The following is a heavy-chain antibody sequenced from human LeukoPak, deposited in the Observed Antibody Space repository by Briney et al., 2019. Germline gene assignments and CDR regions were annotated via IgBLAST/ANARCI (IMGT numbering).Heavy chain of an antibody. Sequence: SETLSLTCTVSGGSIGTYYWSWIRQPPGKGLEWIGYIYYSGSTNYNPSLKSRVTTSVDTSKNQFSLKLSSVTAADTAVYYCARDNCSGGSCYSSFPNWFDPWGQGTLVTVSS. CDR1: GGSIGTYY. CDR3: ARDNCSGGSCYSSFPNWFDP. J-gene: IGHJ5*02. V-gene: IGHV4-59*13. CDR2: IYYSGST. D-gene: IGHD2-15*01.